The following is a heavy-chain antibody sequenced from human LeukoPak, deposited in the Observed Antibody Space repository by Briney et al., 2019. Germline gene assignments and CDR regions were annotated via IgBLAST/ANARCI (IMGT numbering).Heavy chain of an antibody. J-gene: IGHJ4*02. CDR3: ARGNFGLRWFDY. CDR1: GGSLSSDA. CDR2: IIPMFGTT. D-gene: IGHD4-23*01. Sequence: GASVKVSCKASGGSLSSDAIIWVRKAPGQGLEWLGGIIPMFGTTHYAQKFQGRVTLTTDESTNTAYMEVRSLRSEDTAVYFCARGNFGLRWFDYWGQGTLVTVSS. V-gene: IGHV1-69*05.